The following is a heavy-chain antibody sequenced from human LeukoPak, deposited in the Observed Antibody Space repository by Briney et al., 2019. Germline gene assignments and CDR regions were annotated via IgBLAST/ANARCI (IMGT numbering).Heavy chain of an antibody. V-gene: IGHV4-4*07. CDR1: GGSISSYY. CDR2: IYTSGST. J-gene: IGHJ4*02. Sequence: SETLSLTCTVSGGSISSYYWSWIRQPAGKGLEWIGRIYTSGSTNYNPSLKSRVTMSVDTSKNQFSLKLSSVTAADTAVYYCAGSDFDYGGNRLVDYWGQGTLVTVSS. D-gene: IGHD4-23*01. CDR3: AGSDFDYGGNRLVDY.